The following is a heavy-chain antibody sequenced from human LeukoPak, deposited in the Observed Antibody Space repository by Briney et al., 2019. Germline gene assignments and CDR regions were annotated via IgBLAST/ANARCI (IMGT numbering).Heavy chain of an antibody. CDR2: IYYSGST. V-gene: IGHV4-39*01. CDR3: ATFITIFGVVPSEGAFDI. Sequence: SETLSLTCTVSGGSISSSSYYWGWIRQPPGKGLGWIGSIYYSGSTYYNPSLKSRVTISVDTSKNQFSLKLSSVTAADTAVYYCATFITIFGVVPSEGAFDIWGQGTMVTVSS. CDR1: GGSISSSSYY. J-gene: IGHJ3*02. D-gene: IGHD3-3*01.